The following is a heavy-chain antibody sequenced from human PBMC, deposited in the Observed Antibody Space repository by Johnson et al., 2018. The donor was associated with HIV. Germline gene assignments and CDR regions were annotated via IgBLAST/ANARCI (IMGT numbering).Heavy chain of an antibody. CDR3: AKDTGGSGYAFDC. CDR1: GFTVSGNY. J-gene: IGHJ3*01. Sequence: VQLVESGGGVVQPGGSLRLSCVASGFTVSGNYMSWVRQAPGKGLEWVSGISGSGGSTYYADSVRGRVTISRDNSKNTLYLQMNSLRAEDTAVYYCAKDTGGSGYAFDCWGQGTMVTVSS. V-gene: IGHV3-23*04. D-gene: IGHD3-22*01. CDR2: ISGSGGST.